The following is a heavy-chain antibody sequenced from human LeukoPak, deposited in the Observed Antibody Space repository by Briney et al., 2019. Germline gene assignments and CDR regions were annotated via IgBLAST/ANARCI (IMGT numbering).Heavy chain of an antibody. V-gene: IGHV3-49*04. Sequence: GGSLRLSCAASGFTFSSFAMSWVRQAPGKGLEWVGFIRSKGYGGTTEYAASVKGRFTISRDDSKSIAYLQMNSLKTEDTAVYYCIRDYNYLWGSYRPEAFDIWGQGTMVTVSS. D-gene: IGHD3-16*02. CDR3: IRDYNYLWGSYRPEAFDI. CDR1: GFTFSSFA. CDR2: IRSKGYGGTT. J-gene: IGHJ3*02.